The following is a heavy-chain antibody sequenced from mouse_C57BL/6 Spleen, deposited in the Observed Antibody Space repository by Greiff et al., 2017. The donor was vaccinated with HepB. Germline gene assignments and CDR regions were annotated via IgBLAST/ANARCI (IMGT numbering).Heavy chain of an antibody. CDR3: ARPLAQATSYYAMDY. Sequence: QVQLQQSGAELVRPGTSVKVSCKASGYAFTNYLIEWVKQRPGQGLEWIGVINPGSGGTNYNEKFKGKATLTADKSSSTAYMQLSSLTSEDSAVYFCARPLAQATSYYAMDYWGQGTSVTVSS. J-gene: IGHJ4*01. D-gene: IGHD3-2*02. CDR2: INPGSGGT. V-gene: IGHV1-54*01. CDR1: GYAFTNYL.